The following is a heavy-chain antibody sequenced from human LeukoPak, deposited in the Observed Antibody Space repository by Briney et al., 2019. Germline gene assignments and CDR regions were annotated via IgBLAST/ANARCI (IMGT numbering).Heavy chain of an antibody. CDR1: GFTFSRYA. J-gene: IGHJ4*02. V-gene: IGHV3-23*01. Sequence: GGSLRLSCAASGFTFSRYAMTWXXQAPGKGLEWXSVISGSGGSTYYADSVKGRFTISRDNSKNTLYLQMNSLRAEDTAVYYCAKSYYYDSSGYLIEYWGQGTLVSVSS. D-gene: IGHD3-22*01. CDR2: ISGSGGST. CDR3: AKSYYYDSSGYLIEY.